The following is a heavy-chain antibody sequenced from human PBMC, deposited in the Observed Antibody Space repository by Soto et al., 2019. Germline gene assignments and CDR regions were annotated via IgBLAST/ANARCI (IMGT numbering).Heavy chain of an antibody. J-gene: IGHJ5*02. V-gene: IGHV3-9*01. CDR3: AKDKAAAGRVNWFDP. CDR2: ISWNSGSI. CDR1: GFTFDDYA. D-gene: IGHD6-13*01. Sequence: PGGSLRLSCAASGFTFDDYAMHWVRQAQGKGLEWVSGISWNSGSIGYADSVKGRFTISRDNAKNSLYLQMNSLRAEDTALYYCAKDKAAAGRVNWFDPRGQGTLVTVS.